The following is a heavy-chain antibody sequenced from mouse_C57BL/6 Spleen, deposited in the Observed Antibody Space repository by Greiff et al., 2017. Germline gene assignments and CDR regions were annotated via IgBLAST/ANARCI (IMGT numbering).Heavy chain of an antibody. V-gene: IGHV5-16*01. J-gene: IGHJ1*03. CDR1: GFTFSDYY. Sequence: DVKLVESEGGLVQPGSSMKLSCTASGFTFSDYYMAWVRQVPEKGLEWVANINYDGSSTYYLDSLKSRFIISRDNAKNILYLQMSSLKSEDTATYYCARDRSYWYFDVWGTGTTVTVSS. CDR2: INYDGSST. CDR3: ARDRSYWYFDV.